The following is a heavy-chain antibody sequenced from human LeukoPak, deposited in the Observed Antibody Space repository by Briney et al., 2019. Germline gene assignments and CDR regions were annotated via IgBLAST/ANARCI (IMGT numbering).Heavy chain of an antibody. CDR1: GGSITGYY. CDR2: VYSSGVG. V-gene: IGHV4-4*07. J-gene: IGHJ4*02. CDR3: AREEFLHEIDSSGYFVY. D-gene: IGHD3-22*01. Sequence: SETLSLTCTASGGSITGYYWNWIRQPARQGLEWLGRVYSSGVGNYNPSLTSRVTMSVDTSKNQFSLKLTSLTAADTAVYYCAREEFLHEIDSSGYFVYWGQGTLVTVSS.